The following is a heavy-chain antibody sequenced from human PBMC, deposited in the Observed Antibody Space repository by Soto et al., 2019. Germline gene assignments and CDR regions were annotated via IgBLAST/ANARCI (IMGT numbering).Heavy chain of an antibody. CDR3: AKGFGYSSSWDPAPVYYYYGMDV. V-gene: IGHV3-23*01. Sequence: GGSLRLSCAASGFTFSSYAMSWVRQAPGKGLEWVSAISGSGGSTYYADSVKGRFTISRDNSKNTLYLQMNSLRAEDTAVYYCAKGFGYSSSWDPAPVYYYYGMDVWGQGTTVTVSS. CDR2: ISGSGGST. J-gene: IGHJ6*02. CDR1: GFTFSSYA. D-gene: IGHD6-13*01.